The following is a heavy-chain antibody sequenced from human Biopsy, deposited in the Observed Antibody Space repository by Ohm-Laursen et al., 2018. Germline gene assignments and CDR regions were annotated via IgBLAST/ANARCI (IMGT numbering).Heavy chain of an antibody. Sequence: SVTLSLTCTVSGDSLSSGPDNWTWIRQPPGRGLEYIGYIYDRGSTANYNPSLESRVTMSVDMPKNQFSLKLSSGTAADTAIYYCARGMRSSGWPYFDSWGQGTLVTVSS. CDR3: ARGMRSSGWPYFDS. CDR2: IYDRGST. V-gene: IGHV4-61*01. D-gene: IGHD6-19*01. CDR1: GDSLSSGPDN. J-gene: IGHJ4*02.